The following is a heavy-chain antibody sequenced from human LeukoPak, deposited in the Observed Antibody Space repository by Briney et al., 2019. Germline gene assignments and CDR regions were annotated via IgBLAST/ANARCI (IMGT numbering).Heavy chain of an antibody. Sequence: GGSLRLSCAASGFTFSRYWMSWVRQTPGKGLEWVANIKPDESEKHYVDSVKGRFTISRDNAKNSLYLQMNSLRAEDTAAYYCARDGDEYGNDFDYWGQGTLVTVSS. V-gene: IGHV3-7*01. J-gene: IGHJ4*02. CDR2: IKPDESEK. D-gene: IGHD1-14*01. CDR3: ARDGDEYGNDFDY. CDR1: GFTFSRYW.